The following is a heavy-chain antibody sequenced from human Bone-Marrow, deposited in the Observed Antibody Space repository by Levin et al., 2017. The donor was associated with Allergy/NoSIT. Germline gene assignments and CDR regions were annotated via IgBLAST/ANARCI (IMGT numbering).Heavy chain of an antibody. CDR3: AKTFPLDCSSTSCLHHNRYSSSWYPPFYFDY. Sequence: GESLKISCAASGFTFSDYYMSWIRQAPGMGLEWVSYISSSGSTIYYADSVKGRFTISRDNAKNSLYLQMNSLRAEDTAVYYCAKTFPLDCSSTSCLHHNRYSSSWYPPFYFDYWGQGTLVTVSS. CDR2: ISSSGSTI. CDR1: GFTFSDYY. D-gene: IGHD2-2*01. J-gene: IGHJ4*02. V-gene: IGHV3-11*01.